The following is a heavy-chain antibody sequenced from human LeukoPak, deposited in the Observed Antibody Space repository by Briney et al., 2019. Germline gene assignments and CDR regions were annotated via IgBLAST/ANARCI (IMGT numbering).Heavy chain of an antibody. D-gene: IGHD6-19*01. CDR3: GKGSSSGWRLGRNDY. V-gene: IGHV3-53*01. Sequence: PGGSLRLSCAASGFTVSSNYMSWVRQAPGKGLEWVSVIYSGGSTYYADSVKGRFTISRDNSKNTLYLQINSLRAEDTAVYYCGKGSSSGWRLGRNDYWGQGTLVTVSS. CDR2: IYSGGST. J-gene: IGHJ4*02. CDR1: GFTVSSNY.